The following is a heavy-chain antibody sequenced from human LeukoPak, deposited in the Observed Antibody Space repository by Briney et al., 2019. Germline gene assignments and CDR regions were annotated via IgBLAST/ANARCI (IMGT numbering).Heavy chain of an antibody. CDR1: GGSISSRNW. CDR2: IYHSGST. Sequence: SGTLSLTCAVSGGSISSRNWWSWVRPPPGKGLEWIGEIYHSGSTNYNPSLKTRVTISVDKSKNQFSLKLSSVTAADTAVYYCARASHDYGDYSHFDYWGQGTLVTVSS. D-gene: IGHD4-17*01. J-gene: IGHJ4*02. V-gene: IGHV4-4*02. CDR3: ARASHDYGDYSHFDY.